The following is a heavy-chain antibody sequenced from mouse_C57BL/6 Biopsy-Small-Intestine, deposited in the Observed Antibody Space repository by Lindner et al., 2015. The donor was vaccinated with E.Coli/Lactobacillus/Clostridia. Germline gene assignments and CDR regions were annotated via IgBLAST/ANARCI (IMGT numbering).Heavy chain of an antibody. Sequence: VQLQESGAELMKPGASVKLSCKATGYTFTGYWIEWVKQRPGHGLEWIGEILPGSGSTNYNEKFKGKATFTADTSSNTAYMQLSSLTTEDSAIYYCASDYYSNYRFAYWGQGTLVTVSA. CDR3: ASDYYSNYRFAY. D-gene: IGHD2-5*01. CDR1: GYTFTGYW. CDR2: ILPGSGST. J-gene: IGHJ3*01. V-gene: IGHV1-9*01.